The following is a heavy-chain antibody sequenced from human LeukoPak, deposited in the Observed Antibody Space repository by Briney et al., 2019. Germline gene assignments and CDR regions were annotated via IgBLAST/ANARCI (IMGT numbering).Heavy chain of an antibody. CDR3: AREGGRYDFWSGFNYYYYMDV. D-gene: IGHD3-3*01. Sequence: GASVRVSCKASGYTFTRYYMHWVRQAGGQGREWMGIINPSVGSTSYAQKFQGRVTIPRHTSTSTLYMELSSLRSEDAAVYYCAREGGRYDFWSGFNYYYYMDVWGKGTTVTVSS. CDR1: GYTFTRYY. CDR2: INPSVGST. J-gene: IGHJ6*03. V-gene: IGHV1-46*01.